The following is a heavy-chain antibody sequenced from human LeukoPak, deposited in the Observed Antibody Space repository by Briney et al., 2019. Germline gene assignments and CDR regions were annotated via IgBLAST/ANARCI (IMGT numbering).Heavy chain of an antibody. D-gene: IGHD2-15*01. Sequence: GASVKVSCKASGYTFPGYDFSWVRQAPGQGLEWMGWISAYNANTKYAQNFQGRVTMTTDTSTSTAYMELRSLRSDDTAVCYCTREDCSGGSCYPGVYWGQGTLVTVSS. CDR3: TREDCSGGSCYPGVY. CDR1: GYTFPGYD. V-gene: IGHV1-18*01. J-gene: IGHJ4*02. CDR2: ISAYNANT.